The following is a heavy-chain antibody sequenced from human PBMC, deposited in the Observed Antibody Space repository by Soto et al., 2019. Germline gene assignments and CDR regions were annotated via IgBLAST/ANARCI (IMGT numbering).Heavy chain of an antibody. Sequence: ASVKVSCKASGYTFTIYGISWVRQAPGQGLEWMGWISAYNGNTNYAQKLQGRVTMTTDTSTSTAYMELRSLRSDDTAVYYCARDTAAGTVREYGMDVWGQGTTVTVSS. V-gene: IGHV1-18*01. CDR2: ISAYNGNT. J-gene: IGHJ6*02. CDR1: GYTFTIYG. D-gene: IGHD6-13*01. CDR3: ARDTAAGTVREYGMDV.